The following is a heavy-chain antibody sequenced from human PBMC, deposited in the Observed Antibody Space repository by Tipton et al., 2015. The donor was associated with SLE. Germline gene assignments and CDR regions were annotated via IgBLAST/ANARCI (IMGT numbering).Heavy chain of an antibody. J-gene: IGHJ3*02. CDR1: GGSISSSSYY. D-gene: IGHD1-1*01. CDR2: IYYSGST. Sequence: TLSLTCTVSGGSISSSSYYWSWIRQPPGKGLEWIGYIYYSGSTNYNPSLKSRVTISVDTSKNQFSLKLSSVTAADTAVYYCARATTSLAVDIWGQGTMVTVSS. V-gene: IGHV4-61*01. CDR3: ARATTSLAVDI.